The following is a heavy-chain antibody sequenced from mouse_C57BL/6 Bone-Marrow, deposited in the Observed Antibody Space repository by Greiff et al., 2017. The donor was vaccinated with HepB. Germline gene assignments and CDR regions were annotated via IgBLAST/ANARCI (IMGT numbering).Heavy chain of an antibody. CDR2: IYPRSGNT. D-gene: IGHD2-2*01. V-gene: IGHV1-81*01. CDR3: ARRLRRIDYYAMDY. CDR1: GYTFTSYG. Sequence: QVHVKQSGAELARPGASVKLSCKASGYTFTSYGISWVKQRTGQGLEWIGEIYPRSGNTYYNEKFKGKATLTADKSSSTAYMELRSLTSEDSAVYFCARRLRRIDYYAMDYWGQGTSVTVSS. J-gene: IGHJ4*01.